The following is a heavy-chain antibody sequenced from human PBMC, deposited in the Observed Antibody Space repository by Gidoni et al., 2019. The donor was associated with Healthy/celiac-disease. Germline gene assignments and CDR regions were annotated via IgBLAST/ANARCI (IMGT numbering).Heavy chain of an antibody. D-gene: IGHD5-12*01. J-gene: IGHJ6*02. CDR1: GFTFSRYA. CDR3: ARDRGYSGYDPYGMDV. Sequence: QVQLVESGGGVVQPGRSLRLSCAASGFTFSRYAMHWVRQPPGKGLEWVAVISYDGSNKYYADSVKGRFTISRDNSKNTLYLQMNSLRAEDTAVYYCARDRGYSGYDPYGMDVWGQGTTVTVSS. CDR2: ISYDGSNK. V-gene: IGHV3-30-3*01.